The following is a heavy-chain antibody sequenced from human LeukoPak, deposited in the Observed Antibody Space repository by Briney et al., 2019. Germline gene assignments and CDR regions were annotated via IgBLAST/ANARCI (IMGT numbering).Heavy chain of an antibody. CDR1: GLTFSRYS. CDR2: ISSSGSGT. CDR3: TTAETMLEA. V-gene: IGHV3-48*01. J-gene: IGHJ5*02. Sequence: AGGSLRLSCAASGLTFSRYSMTWVRQAPGKGLEWVSYISSSGSGTHYADSVKGRFTVSRDNGKNSLYLQMSSLRAEDTALYYCTTAETMLEAWGQATMVTVSS. D-gene: IGHD3-16*01.